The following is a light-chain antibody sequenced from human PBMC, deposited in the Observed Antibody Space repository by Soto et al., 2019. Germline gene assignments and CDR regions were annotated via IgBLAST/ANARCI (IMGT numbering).Light chain of an antibody. CDR2: WAS. Sequence: DIVMTQSPDSLAVSLGERATINCKSSQSVLSSSNNLNYLAWYQQKPGQPPKLLIYWASTRESGVPDRFSGSGSGTDFTRTISSLQAEDVAVYYCQQYYSPPWTFGQGTRVEIK. V-gene: IGKV4-1*01. J-gene: IGKJ1*01. CDR1: QSVLSSSNNLNY. CDR3: QQYYSPPWT.